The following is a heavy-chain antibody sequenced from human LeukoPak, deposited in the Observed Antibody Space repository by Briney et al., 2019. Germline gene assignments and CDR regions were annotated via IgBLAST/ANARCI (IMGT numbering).Heavy chain of an antibody. CDR3: AKDRGYDSSGYYSPNWFDP. D-gene: IGHD3-22*01. Sequence: PGGSLRLSCAASGFTFSNYAMSWVRQAPGKGLEWVSAISGSGGSTYYADSVTGRFTISRDNSKNTLYLQMNSLRAEDTAVYYCAKDRGYDSSGYYSPNWFDPWGQGTQVTVSS. CDR1: GFTFSNYA. V-gene: IGHV3-23*01. CDR2: ISGSGGST. J-gene: IGHJ5*02.